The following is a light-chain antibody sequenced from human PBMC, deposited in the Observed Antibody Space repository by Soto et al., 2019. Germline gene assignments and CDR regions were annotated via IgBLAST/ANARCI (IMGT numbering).Light chain of an antibody. J-gene: IGKJ2*01. CDR1: QSISSY. CDR2: VAS. CDR3: QQSYISPYT. V-gene: IGKV1-39*01. Sequence: DIQMTQSPSSLSASVGDRVTITCRASQSISSYLNWYQQKPGKAPKLLMFVASSLQSGVPSRFSGSGSGTDFTLAISSLQPEDFATYYCQQSYISPYTFGQGTNLEIK.